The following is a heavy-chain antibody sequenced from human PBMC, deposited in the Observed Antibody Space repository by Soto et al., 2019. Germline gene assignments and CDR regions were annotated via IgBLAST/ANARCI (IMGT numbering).Heavy chain of an antibody. D-gene: IGHD6-19*01. Sequence: GGSLRLSCAASGFTFSSYGMHWVRQAPGKGLEWVSAISGSGGSTYYADSVKGRFTISRDNSKNTLYLQMNSLRAEDTAVYYCAKGPYSSGWSDYWGQGTLVTVSS. CDR1: GFTFSSYG. CDR2: ISGSGGST. V-gene: IGHV3-23*01. J-gene: IGHJ4*02. CDR3: AKGPYSSGWSDY.